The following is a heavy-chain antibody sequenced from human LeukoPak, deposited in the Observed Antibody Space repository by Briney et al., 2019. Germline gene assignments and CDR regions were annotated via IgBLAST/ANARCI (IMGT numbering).Heavy chain of an antibody. CDR2: IHNNGDS. CDR3: GRWGYFDSGNYFVVDY. J-gene: IGHJ4*02. D-gene: IGHD3-22*01. CDR1: GDSIGSYY. V-gene: IGHV4-59*01. Sequence: NPSETLSLTCIVSGDSIGSYYWNWIRQAPGKALEWIGHIHNNGDSAYNFSLKSRVTISMDTSKNQFSLKLSSVTAADTAVYYCGRWGYFDSGNYFVVDYWGQGTVVTVSS.